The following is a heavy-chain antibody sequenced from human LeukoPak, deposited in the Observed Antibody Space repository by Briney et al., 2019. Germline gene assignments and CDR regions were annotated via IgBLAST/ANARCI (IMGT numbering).Heavy chain of an antibody. Sequence: GGSLRLSCAASGFTFDDYGMSWVRQAPGKGLEWVSGISWNSGSIGYADSVKGRFTISRDNAKNSLYLQMNSLRAEDTALYYCAKDIKDYYDSSGRFDYWGQGTLVTVSS. CDR3: AKDIKDYYDSSGRFDY. V-gene: IGHV3-9*01. CDR2: ISWNSGSI. D-gene: IGHD3-22*01. J-gene: IGHJ4*02. CDR1: GFTFDDYG.